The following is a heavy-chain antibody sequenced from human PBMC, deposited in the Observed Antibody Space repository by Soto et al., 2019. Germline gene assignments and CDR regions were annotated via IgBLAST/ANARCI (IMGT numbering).Heavy chain of an antibody. J-gene: IGHJ6*03. CDR1: GFTFSGSA. CDR3: TRKERGSGSYFYYYYYMDV. Sequence: LRLSCAASGFTFSGSAMHWVRQASGKGLEWVGRIRSKANSYATAYAASVKGRFTISRDDSKNTAYLQMNSLKTEDTAVYYCTRKERGSGSYFYYYYYMDVWGKGTTVTVSS. D-gene: IGHD3-10*01. CDR2: IRSKANSYAT. V-gene: IGHV3-73*01.